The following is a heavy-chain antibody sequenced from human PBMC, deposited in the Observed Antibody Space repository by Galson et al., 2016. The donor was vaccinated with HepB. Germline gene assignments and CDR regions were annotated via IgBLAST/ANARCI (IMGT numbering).Heavy chain of an antibody. CDR3: ARQEFYFDF. Sequence: LRLSCAASGFTFNTYTMNWVRQAPGKGLEWVSSISSTSSYIFYADSVMGRFTISRDNAKNSLYLQMNSLRAEDTAVYYCARQEFYFDFWGQGTPVTVSS. V-gene: IGHV3-21*01. CDR1: GFTFNTYT. D-gene: IGHD3-10*01. CDR2: ISSTSSYI. J-gene: IGHJ4*02.